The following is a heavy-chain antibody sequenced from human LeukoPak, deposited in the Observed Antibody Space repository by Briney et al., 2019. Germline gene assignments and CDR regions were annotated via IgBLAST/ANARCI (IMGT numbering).Heavy chain of an antibody. V-gene: IGHV3-21*01. D-gene: IGHD6-19*01. CDR2: ITSSSSYI. CDR3: AREMLAAVAAQS. Sequence: PGGSLRLSCTVSGFTVSSNSMSWVRQAPGKGLEWVSSITSSSSYIYYADSVKGRFTISRDNAKNSLYLQMNSLRAEDTAVYYCAREMLAAVAAQSWGQGTLVTVSS. J-gene: IGHJ5*02. CDR1: GFTVSSNS.